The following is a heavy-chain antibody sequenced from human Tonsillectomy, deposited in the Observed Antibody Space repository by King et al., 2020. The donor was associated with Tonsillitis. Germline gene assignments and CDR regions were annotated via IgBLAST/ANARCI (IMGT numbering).Heavy chain of an antibody. D-gene: IGHD3-10*01. J-gene: IGHJ6*02. CDR1: GYPFTTYV. CDR2: INTNTGNP. V-gene: IGHV7-4-1*02. CDR3: ASAYYSGSGCDFSGMDV. Sequence: VQLVESGSELKKPGASVKVSCKASGYPFTTYVVNWVRQAPGQGLEWMGWINTNTGNPTFAQGFTGRFVFSLDSSVSTAYLQISSLKAEDTAVYYCASAYYSGSGCDFSGMDVWGQGTMVTVSS.